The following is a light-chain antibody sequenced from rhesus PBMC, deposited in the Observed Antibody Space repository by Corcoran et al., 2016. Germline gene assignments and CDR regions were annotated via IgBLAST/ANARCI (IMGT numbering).Light chain of an antibody. J-gene: IGKJ2*01. Sequence: DIQMTQSPSSLSASVGDRVTITCRASQGISDYLSWYQQKPGKAPKRLIYCEYSLESGVPSRFSGSGSGIEFTLPISSLQPEDFAAYYCLQGYSTPYSFGQGTKVEIK. CDR1: QGISDY. CDR3: LQGYSTPYS. V-gene: IGKV1-36*02. CDR2: CEY.